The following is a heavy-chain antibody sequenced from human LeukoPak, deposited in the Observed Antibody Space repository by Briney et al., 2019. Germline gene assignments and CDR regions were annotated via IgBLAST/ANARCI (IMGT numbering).Heavy chain of an antibody. CDR3: VRGVGVSRFNYLDS. V-gene: IGHV3-33*01. J-gene: IGHJ4*02. D-gene: IGHD6-13*01. CDR1: GFTFSSFG. Sequence: GGSLRLSCAASGFTFSSFGMHWVRQAPGKGLEWVAVKGRFTFSRDNSKNTLYLQMNSLRDDDTAVYYCVRGVGVSRFNYLDSWGQGTLVIVSS.